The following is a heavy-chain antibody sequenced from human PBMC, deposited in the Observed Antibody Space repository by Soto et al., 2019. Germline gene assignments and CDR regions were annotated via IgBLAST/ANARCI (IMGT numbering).Heavy chain of an antibody. Sequence: SETLSLTCAVSGGSISSGGYSWSWIRQPPGKGLEWIGYIYHSGSTYYNPSLKSRVTISVDRSKNQFSLKLSSVTAADTAVYYCARDRSSTSGRGVFDYWGQGTLVTVSS. V-gene: IGHV4-30-2*01. CDR1: GGSISSGGYS. CDR3: ARDRSSTSGRGVFDY. D-gene: IGHD6-13*01. J-gene: IGHJ4*02. CDR2: IYHSGST.